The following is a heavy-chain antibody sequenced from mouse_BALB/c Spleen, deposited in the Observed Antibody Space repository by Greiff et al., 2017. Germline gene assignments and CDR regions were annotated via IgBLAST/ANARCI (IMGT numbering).Heavy chain of an antibody. CDR1: GFAFSSYD. J-gene: IGHJ2*01. V-gene: IGHV5-12-1*01. CDR3: ARHTTADY. D-gene: IGHD1-2*01. Sequence: EVKVEESGGGLVKPGGSLKLSCAASGFAFSSYDMSWVRQTPEKRLEWVAYISSGGGSTYYPDTVKGRFTISRDNAKNTLYLQMSSLKSEDTAMYYCARHTTADYWGQGTTLTVSS. CDR2: ISSGGGST.